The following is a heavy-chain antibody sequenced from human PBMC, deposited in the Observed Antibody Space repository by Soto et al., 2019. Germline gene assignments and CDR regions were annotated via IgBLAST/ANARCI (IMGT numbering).Heavy chain of an antibody. CDR3: ARDYDSSGDY. D-gene: IGHD3-22*01. CDR2: IYYSGTT. V-gene: IGHV4-28*03. J-gene: IGHJ4*02. Sequence: PSETLSLTCAVSGYSISSSNWWGWIRQPPGKGLEWIGYIYYSGTTYYNPSLKSRVTISVDTSKNQFSLKLSSVTAADTAVYYCARDYDSSGDYWGQGTLVTVSS. CDR1: GYSISSSNW.